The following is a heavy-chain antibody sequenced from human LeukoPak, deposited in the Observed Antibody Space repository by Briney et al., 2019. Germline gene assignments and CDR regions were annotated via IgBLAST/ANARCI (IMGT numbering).Heavy chain of an antibody. CDR3: ARQVAAAGTSYWYFDL. V-gene: IGHV1-2*02. CDR2: INPDSGDT. J-gene: IGHJ2*01. D-gene: IGHD6-13*01. Sequence: GASVKVSCKASEYTFSVYHIHWVRQAPGQGLEWMAWINPDSGDTNYAQKFQGRVTISADRSITTAYLQWSSLKASDTAMYYCARQVAAAGTSYWYFDLWGRGTLVTVSS. CDR1: EYTFSVYH.